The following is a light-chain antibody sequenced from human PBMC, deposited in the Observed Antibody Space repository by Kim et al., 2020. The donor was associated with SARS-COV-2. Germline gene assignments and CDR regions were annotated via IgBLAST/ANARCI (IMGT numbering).Light chain of an antibody. CDR3: TSYAGSSTVV. CDR1: YNY. V-gene: IGLV2-8*01. Sequence: YNYVSWYQQHPGKAPQLMIYDVSNRPSGVPDRFSGSKSGNTASLTVSGLQAEDEADYYCTSYAGSSTVVFGRGTQLTVL. CDR2: DVS. J-gene: IGLJ2*01.